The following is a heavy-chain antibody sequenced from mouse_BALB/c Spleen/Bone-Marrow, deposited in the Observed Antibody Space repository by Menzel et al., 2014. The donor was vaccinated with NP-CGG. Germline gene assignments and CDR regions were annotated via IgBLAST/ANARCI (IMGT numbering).Heavy chain of an antibody. J-gene: IGHJ1*01. CDR2: INPYNDGS. CDR3: ARTTVVGIYWYFDV. Sequence: VHVKQSGPELVKPGASVKMSCKASGYTFTSYVLHWVKQKPGQGLEWIGYINPYNDGSKYNEKFKGKATLTSDKSSSTAYMELSSLTSEDSAVYYCARTTVVGIYWYFDVWGAGTTVTVSS. CDR1: GYTFTSYV. V-gene: IGHV1-14*01. D-gene: IGHD1-1*01.